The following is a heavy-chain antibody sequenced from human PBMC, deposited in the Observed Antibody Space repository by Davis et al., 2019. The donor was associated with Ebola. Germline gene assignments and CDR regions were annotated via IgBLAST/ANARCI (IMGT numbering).Heavy chain of an antibody. CDR2: ISYDGSNK. CDR1: GFTFSSYA. D-gene: IGHD2-8*01. CDR3: ANIVRFAY. J-gene: IGHJ4*02. Sequence: PGGSLRLSCAASGFTFSSYAMHWVRQAPGKGLEWVAVISYDGSNKYYADSVKGRFTISRDNSKNTLYLQMNSLRAEDTAVYYCANIVRFAYWGQGTLVTVSS. V-gene: IGHV3-30-3*01.